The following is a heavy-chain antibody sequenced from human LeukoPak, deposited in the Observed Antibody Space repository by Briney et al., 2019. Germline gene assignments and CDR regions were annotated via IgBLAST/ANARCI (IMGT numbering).Heavy chain of an antibody. CDR1: GYTFTSYG. V-gene: IGHV1-18*01. J-gene: IGHJ5*02. D-gene: IGHD1-26*01. CDR3: ARDRSVVGATCWFDP. CDR2: ISAYNGNT. Sequence: ASAKVSCKASGYTFTSYGISWVRQAPGQGLEWMGWISAYNGNTNYAQKLQGRVTMTTDTSTSTAYMELRSLRSDDTAVYYCARDRSVVGATCWFDPWGQGTLVTVSS.